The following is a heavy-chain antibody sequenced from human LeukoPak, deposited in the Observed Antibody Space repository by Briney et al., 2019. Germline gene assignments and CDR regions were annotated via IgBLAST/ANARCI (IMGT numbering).Heavy chain of an antibody. CDR1: GFTFSSYS. V-gene: IGHV3-48*01. CDR3: ARGGGDYCFDY. J-gene: IGHJ4*02. CDR2: ISSSSSTI. D-gene: IGHD2-21*02. Sequence: PGGSLRLSCAASGFTFSSYSMNWVRQAPGKGLEWVSYISSSSSTIYYADSVKGRFTISGDNAKNSLYLQMNSLGAEDTAVYFCARGGGDYCFDYWGQGALVTVSS.